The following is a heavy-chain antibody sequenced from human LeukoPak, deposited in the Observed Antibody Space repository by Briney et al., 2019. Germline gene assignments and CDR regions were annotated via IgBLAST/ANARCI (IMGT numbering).Heavy chain of an antibody. CDR3: ARTLISGRIFDY. D-gene: IGHD5-12*01. CDR2: IYSGGNT. CDR1: GFTVSSNY. Sequence: GGSLRLSCAASGFTVSSNYMSWDRQAPGKGLEWVSVIYSGGNTYYAGSVRGRFTISRDNSKNTLYLQMNSLRAEDTAVYYCARTLISGRIFDYWGQGTLVTVSS. V-gene: IGHV3-53*01. J-gene: IGHJ4*02.